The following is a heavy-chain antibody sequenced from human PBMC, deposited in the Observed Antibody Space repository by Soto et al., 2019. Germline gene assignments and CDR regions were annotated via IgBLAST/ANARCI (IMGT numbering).Heavy chain of an antibody. V-gene: IGHV4-4*07. J-gene: IGHJ5*02. Sequence: SETLSLTCTVSGASMNSYHWSWIRRPAGKGLEWIGHIHSSGSTNYNPSLKSRVTMSVDTSKNQFSLRLMSLTAADTAVYYCARDQGVAAAGITWFDPWGQGSLVTVSS. D-gene: IGHD6-13*01. CDR1: GASMNSYH. CDR2: IHSSGST. CDR3: ARDQGVAAAGITWFDP.